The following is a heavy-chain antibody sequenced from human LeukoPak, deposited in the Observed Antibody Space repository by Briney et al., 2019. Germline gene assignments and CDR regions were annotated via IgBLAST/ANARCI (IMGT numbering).Heavy chain of an antibody. D-gene: IGHD6-19*01. CDR2: ISGSGGST. V-gene: IGHV3-23*01. Sequence: PGRSLRLSCAASGFTFSSYGMHWVRQAPGKGLEWVSAISGSGGSTYYADSVKGRFTISRDNSKNTLYLQMNSLRAEDTAVYYCAKDLSSGWYLENYFDYWGQGTLVTVSS. J-gene: IGHJ4*02. CDR3: AKDLSSGWYLENYFDY. CDR1: GFTFSSYG.